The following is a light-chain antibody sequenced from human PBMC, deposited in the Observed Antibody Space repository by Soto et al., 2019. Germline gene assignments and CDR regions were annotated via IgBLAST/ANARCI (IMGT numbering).Light chain of an antibody. CDR2: AAS. CDR1: QSISNY. CDR3: QQTYSSPPFT. J-gene: IGKJ3*01. Sequence: DIQMTQSPSSLSASAGDRVTITCRSSQSISNYLNWYQHKPGQAPNLLIYAASNLQSGVPSRFSGSGSGTDFTLTITSLRPEDFAIYYCQQTYSSPPFTFGPGTKV. V-gene: IGKV1-39*01.